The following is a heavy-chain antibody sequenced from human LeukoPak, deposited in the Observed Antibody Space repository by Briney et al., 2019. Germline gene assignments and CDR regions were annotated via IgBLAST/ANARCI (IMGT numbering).Heavy chain of an antibody. CDR1: GDSISRGSHY. CDR3: ARLAQSDSSYLD. D-gene: IGHD2-2*01. Sequence: SETLSLTCTVSGDSISRGSHYWGWIRQPPGKGLEWIGSLSYYESTYFNPSLKSRVTISVDRSKNHFSLNLTSVTAADTAVYYCARLAQSDSSYLDWGHVTLVTVSS. J-gene: IGHJ4*01. V-gene: IGHV4-39*02. CDR2: LSYYEST.